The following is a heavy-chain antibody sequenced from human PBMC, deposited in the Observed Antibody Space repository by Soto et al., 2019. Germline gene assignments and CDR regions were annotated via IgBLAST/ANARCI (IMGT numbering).Heavy chain of an antibody. D-gene: IGHD3-3*01. CDR2: ISWDGGST. Sequence: SGGSLRLSCAASGFTFDDYTMHWVRQAPGKGLEWVSLISWDGGSTYYADSVKGRFTISRDNSKNSLYLQMNSLRTEDTALYYCAKDLSRITIFGVVISSWGQGTTVTVSS. CDR1: GFTFDDYT. V-gene: IGHV3-43*01. J-gene: IGHJ6*02. CDR3: AKDLSRITIFGVVISS.